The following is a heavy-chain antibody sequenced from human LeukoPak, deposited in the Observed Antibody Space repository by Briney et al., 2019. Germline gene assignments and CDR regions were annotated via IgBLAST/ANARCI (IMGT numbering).Heavy chain of an antibody. Sequence: GGSLRLSCAASGFTFSNAGMSWVRHAPGKGREWVGGIKCKTDGGRTDYAAPVQGRFTISRDDSKNSLDLYRHSLKSADMSVYCCTTALPYPSWGEGNLVTASS. CDR2: IKCKTDGGRT. CDR1: GFTFSNAG. CDR3: TTALPYPS. V-gene: IGHV3-15*01. J-gene: IGHJ5*02.